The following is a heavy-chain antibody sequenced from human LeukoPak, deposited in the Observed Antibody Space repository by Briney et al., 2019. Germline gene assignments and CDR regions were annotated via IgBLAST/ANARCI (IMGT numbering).Heavy chain of an antibody. V-gene: IGHV3-7*04. CDR3: ARGTYSSGWGAFDI. CDR1: GFTFSSYW. J-gene: IGHJ3*02. D-gene: IGHD6-19*01. Sequence: GGSLRLSCAASGFTFSSYWMSWVRQAPGKGLEWVAKIKQDGSEKYYVDSVKGRLTISRDNAKNSLYLQMNSLRVEDTAVYYCARGTYSSGWGAFDIWGQGTMVTVSS. CDR2: IKQDGSEK.